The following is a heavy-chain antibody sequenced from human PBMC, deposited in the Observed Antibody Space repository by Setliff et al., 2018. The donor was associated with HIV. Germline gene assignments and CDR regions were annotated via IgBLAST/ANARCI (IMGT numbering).Heavy chain of an antibody. CDR2: IYQSGSI. D-gene: IGHD6-19*01. CDR1: GASITSHY. V-gene: IGHV4-59*08. Sequence: SETLSLTCTVSGASITSHYWSWIRQPPGQGPQWIGSIYQSGSIYYNPSLQSRVTISVDSSKNQFSLNLFSVTAADTAVYYCARPRRVRSRAWYWFDIWGQGTLVTVSS. CDR3: ARPRRVRSRAWYWFDI. J-gene: IGHJ5*02.